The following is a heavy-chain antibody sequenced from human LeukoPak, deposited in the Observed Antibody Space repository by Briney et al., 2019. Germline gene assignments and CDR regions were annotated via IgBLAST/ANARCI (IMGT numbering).Heavy chain of an antibody. CDR2: INTNNGNT. CDR3: ARGPIAAAGDY. J-gene: IGHJ4*02. D-gene: IGHD6-13*01. V-gene: IGHV1-18*01. Sequence: ASVKVSCKASGYTFTSYDINWVRQATGQGLEWMGWINTNNGNTNYAQKLQGRVTMTTDTSTTTAYMELRSLRSDDTAVYYCARGPIAAAGDYWGQGTLVTVSS. CDR1: GYTFTSYD.